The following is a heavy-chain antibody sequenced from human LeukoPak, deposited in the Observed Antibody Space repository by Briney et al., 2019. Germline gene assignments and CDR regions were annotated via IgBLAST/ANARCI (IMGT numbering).Heavy chain of an antibody. J-gene: IGHJ5*02. CDR3: ARDLGLRGVTNWFDP. CDR1: AYTFSTYL. V-gene: IGHV1-46*01. Sequence: ASVKVSCKASAYTFSTYLLHWVRQAPGQGLEWMGMIDPSGGSTANAQNFQGRVTMTRDTSTSTVYMELGSLRSEGTAVYYCARDLGLRGVTNWFDPWGQGTLVTVSS. CDR2: IDPSGGST. D-gene: IGHD3-10*01.